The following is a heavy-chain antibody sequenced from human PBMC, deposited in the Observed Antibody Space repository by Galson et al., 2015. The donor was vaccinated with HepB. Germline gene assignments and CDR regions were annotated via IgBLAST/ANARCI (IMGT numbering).Heavy chain of an antibody. CDR1: GDSVSSNSAA. CDR3: ARQDYCLYSTCQGGCFYY. Sequence: CAISGDSVSSNSAAWNWIRQSPSRGLEWLGRTYYRSQWYNDYAVSVKSRLRINPDTSKNQFSLQLNSVTPEDTAVYYCARQDYCLYSTCQGGCFYYWGQGTLVTVSS. J-gene: IGHJ4*02. V-gene: IGHV6-1*01. CDR2: TYYRSQWYN. D-gene: IGHD2-15*01.